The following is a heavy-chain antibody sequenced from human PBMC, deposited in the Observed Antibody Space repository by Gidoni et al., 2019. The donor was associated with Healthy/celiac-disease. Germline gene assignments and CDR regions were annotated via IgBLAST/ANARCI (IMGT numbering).Heavy chain of an antibody. D-gene: IGHD3-22*01. CDR1: GYTSTHYD. CDR2: MNPNSGNT. CDR3: ARGRQSAMIAVVVWYFDL. J-gene: IGHJ2*01. Sequence: QVALVQSVAEVTKPGASARVSCKGSGYTSTHYDINWVRQATGPGLEWMGWMNPNSGNTGYAQKFQGRVTMTRNTSISTAYMELSSLRSEDTAVYYCARGRQSAMIAVVVWYFDLWGRGTLVTVSS. V-gene: IGHV1-8*01.